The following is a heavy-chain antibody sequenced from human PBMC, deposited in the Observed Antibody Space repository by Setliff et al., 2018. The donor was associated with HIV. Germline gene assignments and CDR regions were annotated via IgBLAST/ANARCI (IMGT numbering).Heavy chain of an antibody. Sequence: PSETLSLTCTVFGDFISSSSYYWAWIRQPPGKGLEWIGSFYTTGNVYSPSFKSRVSISIDTAKTQLSLRLTSLSAADTAVYYCARFPHEREPKTWGQGTLVTSP. V-gene: IGHV4-39*01. D-gene: IGHD1-1*01. J-gene: IGHJ1*01. CDR2: FYTTGN. CDR1: GDFISSSSYY. CDR3: ARFPHEREPKT.